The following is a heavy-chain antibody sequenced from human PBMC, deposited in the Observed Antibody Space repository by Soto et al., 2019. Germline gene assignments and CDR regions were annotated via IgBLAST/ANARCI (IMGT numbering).Heavy chain of an antibody. CDR2: IYYSGCT. CDR3: ARRGRIAAADPDYYYGMDV. D-gene: IGHD6-13*01. CDR1: GGSISRSSYY. Sequence: KPSETLSLRCTVSGGSISRSSYYWGGIRQPPGKGVECLGSIYYSGCTWYNASLKSRVTISVDTSKNQFSLKLSSVTAADTAVYYCARRGRIAAADPDYYYGMDVWGQGTTVTVSS. J-gene: IGHJ6*02. V-gene: IGHV4-39*01.